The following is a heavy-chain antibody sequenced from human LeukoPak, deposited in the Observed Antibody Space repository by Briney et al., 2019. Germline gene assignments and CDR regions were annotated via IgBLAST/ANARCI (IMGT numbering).Heavy chain of an antibody. Sequence: GGSLRLSCAASGFTFSSYEMNGVRQAPGKGLEWVSYIGSSGSTMYYADSVKGRFTISRDNAKNSLYLQMNSLRAEDTAVYYCASSSGYYYVGYFDYWGQGTLVTVSS. CDR2: IGSSGSTM. J-gene: IGHJ4*02. V-gene: IGHV3-48*03. CDR3: ASSSGYYYVGYFDY. CDR1: GFTFSSYE. D-gene: IGHD3-22*01.